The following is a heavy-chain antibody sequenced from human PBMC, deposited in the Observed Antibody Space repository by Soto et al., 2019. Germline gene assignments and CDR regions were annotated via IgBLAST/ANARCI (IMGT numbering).Heavy chain of an antibody. V-gene: IGHV1-69*13. CDR3: ARSWATPSSLYGMDV. CDR2: VIPIFGTA. D-gene: IGHD6-13*01. J-gene: IGHJ6*02. CDR1: GGTFSSYA. Sequence: SVKVSCKASGGTFSSYAISWVRQAPGQGLEWMGGVIPIFGTANYAQKFQGRVTITADESTSTAYMELSSLRSEDTAVYYCARSWATPSSLYGMDVWGQGTTVTVSS.